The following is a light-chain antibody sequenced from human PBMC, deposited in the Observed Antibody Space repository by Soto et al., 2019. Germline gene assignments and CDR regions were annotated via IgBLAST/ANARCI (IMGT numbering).Light chain of an antibody. J-gene: IGKJ1*01. CDR1: QSVSSC. CDR3: QQYNKWWT. CDR2: GAS. V-gene: IGKV3-15*01. Sequence: EVVMTQSPATLSMSPGERATLSCRASQSVSSCLAWYQQKPGQAPRLLIYGASTRATGIPDRFSGSGSATEFKLTIRSLQAEDFAIYYCQQYNKWWTFGQGTKGEIK.